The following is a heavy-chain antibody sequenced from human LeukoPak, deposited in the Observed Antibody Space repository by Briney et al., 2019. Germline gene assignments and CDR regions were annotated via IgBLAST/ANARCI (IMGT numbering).Heavy chain of an antibody. CDR2: INWNGGGT. CDR3: ARDLNELAMVTNYYYYYGMDV. D-gene: IGHD5-18*01. J-gene: IGHJ6*02. Sequence: GGSLRLSCAATGFTFKDYGMHWVRQPPGKGLEWVSSINWNGGGTDYADSVKGRFTISRDNAKNSLYLQMNSLRAEDTAVYYCARDLNELAMVTNYYYYYGMDVWGQGTTVTVSS. V-gene: IGHV3-20*04. CDR1: GFTFKDYG.